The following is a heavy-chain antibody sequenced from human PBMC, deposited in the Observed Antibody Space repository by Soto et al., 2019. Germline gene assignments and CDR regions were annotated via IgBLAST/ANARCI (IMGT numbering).Heavy chain of an antibody. J-gene: IGHJ5*02. CDR3: ASIDGDYFGAATAWFDP. CDR1: GFTFSSYS. D-gene: IGHD4-17*01. Sequence: GGSLRLSCAASGFTFSSYSMNWVRQAPGKGLEWVSSISSSSSYIYYADSVKGRFTISRDNAKNSLYLQMNSLRAEDTAVYYCASIDGDYFGAATAWFDPWGQGTLVTVSS. V-gene: IGHV3-21*01. CDR2: ISSSSSYI.